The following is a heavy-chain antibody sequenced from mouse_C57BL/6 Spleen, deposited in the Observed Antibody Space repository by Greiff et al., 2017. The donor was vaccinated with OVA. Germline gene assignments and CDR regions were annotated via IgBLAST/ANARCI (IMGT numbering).Heavy chain of an antibody. D-gene: IGHD2-5*01. CDR1: GYTFTGYW. CDR2: ILPGSGST. Sequence: VKVVESGAELMKPGASVKLSCKATGYTFTGYWIEWVKQRPGHGLEWIGEILPGSGSTNYNEKFKGKATFTADTSSNTAYMQLSSLTTEDSAIYYCARRGDYYSNYYWDFGGWGTGTTVTVSS. CDR3: ARRGDYYSNYYWDFGG. J-gene: IGHJ1*03. V-gene: IGHV1-9*01.